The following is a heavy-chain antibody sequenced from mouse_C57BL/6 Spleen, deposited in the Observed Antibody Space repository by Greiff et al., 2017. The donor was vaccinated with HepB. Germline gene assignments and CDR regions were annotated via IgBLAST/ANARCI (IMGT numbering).Heavy chain of an antibody. D-gene: IGHD2-1*01. CDR2: IWGDGST. CDR3: AKARGNYEEGAMDY. J-gene: IGHJ4*01. CDR1: GFSLTSYG. V-gene: IGHV2-3*01. Sequence: VMLVESGPGLVAPSQSLSITCTVSGFSLTSYGVSWVRQPPGKGLEWLGVIWGDGSTNYHSALISRLSISKDNSKSQVFLKLNSLQTDDTATYYCAKARGNYEEGAMDYWGQGTSVTVSS.